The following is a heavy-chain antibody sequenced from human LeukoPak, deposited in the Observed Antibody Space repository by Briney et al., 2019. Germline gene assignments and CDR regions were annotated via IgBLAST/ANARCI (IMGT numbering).Heavy chain of an antibody. CDR3: AKDVGYCSSTTCYKPFDY. Sequence: PGGSLRLSCAASGFTFSNYAMRWVRQAPGKGLEWVSAFSGSGGSTYYADSVKGRFTISRDNSKNTLYLQMNSLRAEDTAVYYCAKDVGYCSSTTCYKPFDYWGQGTLVTVSS. CDR2: FSGSGGST. V-gene: IGHV3-23*01. D-gene: IGHD2-2*02. J-gene: IGHJ4*02. CDR1: GFTFSNYA.